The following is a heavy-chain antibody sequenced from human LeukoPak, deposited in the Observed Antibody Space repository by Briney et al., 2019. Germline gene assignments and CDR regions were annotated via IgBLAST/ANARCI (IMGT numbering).Heavy chain of an antibody. J-gene: IGHJ4*02. CDR1: GFTFSNYN. V-gene: IGHV3-21*04. CDR2: ITSSGTYT. Sequence: GGSLRLSCADSGFTFSNYNMNWVRQAPGKAMEWVSSITSSGTYTFYADSVKGRFTISRDNAKNSLYLQMDSLGPEDTAVYYCARDYDFKYFDYWGQGTLVTVSS. CDR3: ARDYDFKYFDY. D-gene: IGHD5-12*01.